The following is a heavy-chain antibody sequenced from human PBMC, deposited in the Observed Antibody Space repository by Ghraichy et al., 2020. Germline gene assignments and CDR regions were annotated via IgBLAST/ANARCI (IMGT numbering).Heavy chain of an antibody. V-gene: IGHV3-30*02. CDR1: GFTFNNYG. J-gene: IGHJ4*02. Sequence: GGSLRLSCAASGFTFNNYGMHWVRQAPGKGLEWVAFIRYDGSNEYYADSVKGRFTISRDNSKNTLYLQMNSLRAEDTAVYYCATHKSPVSLGYDYWGQGTLVTVSS. CDR2: IRYDGSNE. D-gene: IGHD3-16*01. CDR3: ATHKSPVSLGYDY.